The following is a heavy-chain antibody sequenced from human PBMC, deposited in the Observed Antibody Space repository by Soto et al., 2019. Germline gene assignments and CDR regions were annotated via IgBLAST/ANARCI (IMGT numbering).Heavy chain of an antibody. CDR1: GFTVSSNY. CDR3: AGPSSYSSGWDVPADY. V-gene: IGHV3-53*01. D-gene: IGHD6-25*01. Sequence: EVQLVESGGGLIQPGGSLRLSCAASGFTVSSNYMTWVRQAPGKGPEWVSDIYRGGSTYYADSVKGRFTISRDDCKNTLYLHLNSLRAEDTAVDYCAGPSSYSSGWDVPADYWGQGTLVTVSS. CDR2: IYRGGST. J-gene: IGHJ4*02.